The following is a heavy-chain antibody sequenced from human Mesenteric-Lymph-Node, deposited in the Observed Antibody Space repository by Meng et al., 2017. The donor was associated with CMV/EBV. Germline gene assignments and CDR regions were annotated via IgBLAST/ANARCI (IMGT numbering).Heavy chain of an antibody. CDR1: GFPFNNYW. Sequence: GESLKISCAASGFPFNNYWLTWVRQAPGKGLEWVSVIYSGGSSTYYADSVKGRFTISRDNSKNTLYLQMNSLRAEDTAVYYCAKGRPRVLYYFDYWGQGTLVTVSS. CDR2: IYSGGSST. D-gene: IGHD6-6*01. CDR3: AKGRPRVLYYFDY. J-gene: IGHJ4*02. V-gene: IGHV3-23*03.